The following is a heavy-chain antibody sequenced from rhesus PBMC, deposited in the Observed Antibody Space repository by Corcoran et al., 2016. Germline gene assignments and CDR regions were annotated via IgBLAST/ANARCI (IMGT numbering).Heavy chain of an antibody. J-gene: IGHJ6*01. D-gene: IGHD3-28*01. V-gene: IGHV2-95*01. Sequence: QVTLKESGPALVKPTETLTLTCTFSGFSFITTGTSVAWFRQPPGKALEWLVIIYWNDSKYYSAAQKNRPTISKDTSKNQVVLTMTNMDPVDTATYYCARGFHNVWSGDWNYNGLDYWGQGVVATVSS. CDR3: ARGFHNVWSGDWNYNGLDY. CDR1: GFSFITTGTS. CDR2: IYWNDSK.